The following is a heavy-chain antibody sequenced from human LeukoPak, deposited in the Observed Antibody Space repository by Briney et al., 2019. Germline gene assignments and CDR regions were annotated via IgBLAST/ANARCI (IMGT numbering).Heavy chain of an antibody. J-gene: IGHJ4*02. CDR3: ARGGLDPVDY. CDR2: INTDGSGT. V-gene: IGHV3-74*01. D-gene: IGHD6-19*01. CDR1: GFTFSSYW. Sequence: GGSLRLSCEVSGFTFSSYWMHWVRQAPGKGLVWVSRINTDGSGTVYADSVRGRFTISRDNAKNTVYLQMYSLRAEDTAVYYCARGGLDPVDYWGQGTLVTVSS.